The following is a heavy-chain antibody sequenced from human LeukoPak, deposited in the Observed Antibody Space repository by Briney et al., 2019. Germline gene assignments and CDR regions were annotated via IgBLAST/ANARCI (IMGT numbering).Heavy chain of an antibody. D-gene: IGHD4-17*01. CDR2: IYYSGST. V-gene: IGHV4-39*07. CDR1: DDSISDYY. Sequence: PSETLSLTCTVSDDSISDYYRGWIRQPPGKGLEWIGSIYYSGSTYYNPSLKSRVTISVDTSKNQFSLKLSSVTAADTAVYYCARVSNDYDNAFDIWGQGTMVTVSS. J-gene: IGHJ3*02. CDR3: ARVSNDYDNAFDI.